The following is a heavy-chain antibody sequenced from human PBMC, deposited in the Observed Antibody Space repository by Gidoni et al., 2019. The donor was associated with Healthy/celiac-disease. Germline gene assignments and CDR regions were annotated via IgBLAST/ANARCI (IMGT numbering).Heavy chain of an antibody. Sequence: QVQLVESGGGLVKPGGSLRLSCAASGFTFSDYYMSWIRQAPGKGLEWVSYISSSGSTIYYADSVKGRFTISRDNAKNSLYLQMNSLRAEDTAVYYCASPTILNIAVAEKDYFDYWGQGTLVTVSS. D-gene: IGHD6-19*01. CDR2: ISSSGSTI. CDR1: GFTFSDYY. J-gene: IGHJ4*02. V-gene: IGHV3-11*01. CDR3: ASPTILNIAVAEKDYFDY.